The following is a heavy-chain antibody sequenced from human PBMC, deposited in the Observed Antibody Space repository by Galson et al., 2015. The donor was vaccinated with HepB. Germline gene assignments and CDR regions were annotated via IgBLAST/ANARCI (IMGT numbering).Heavy chain of an antibody. CDR3: ARDKGCSSTSCYSGSYYYGMDV. Sequence: LRLSCAASGFTFSSYTMHWVRQAPGKGLEWVAVISYDGSNKYYADSVKGRFTISRDNSKNTLYLQMNSLRAEDTAVYYCARDKGCSSTSCYSGSYYYGMDVWGQGTTVIVSS. D-gene: IGHD2-2*02. CDR1: GFTFSSYT. J-gene: IGHJ6*02. V-gene: IGHV3-30*04. CDR2: ISYDGSNK.